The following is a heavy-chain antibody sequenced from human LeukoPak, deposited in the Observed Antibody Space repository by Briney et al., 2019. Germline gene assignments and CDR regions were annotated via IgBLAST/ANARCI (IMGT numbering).Heavy chain of an antibody. V-gene: IGHV5-51*01. D-gene: IGHD5-12*01. CDR1: GYSFTSYW. Sequence: GESLEISCKGSGYSFTSYWIGWVRQMPGKGLEWMGIIYPGDSDTRYSPSFQGQVTISADKSISTAYLQWSSLKASDTAMYYCARQGSSGYDSSPFDYWGQGTLVTVSS. J-gene: IGHJ4*02. CDR3: ARQGSSGYDSSPFDY. CDR2: IYPGDSDT.